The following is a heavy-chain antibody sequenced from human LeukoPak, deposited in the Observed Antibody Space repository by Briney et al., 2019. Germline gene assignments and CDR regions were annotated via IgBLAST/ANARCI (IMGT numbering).Heavy chain of an antibody. CDR3: ARGRGTTMVRGVITNYFDL. CDR1: GYTFTGYY. D-gene: IGHD3-10*01. Sequence: GASVKVSCKSSGYTFTGYYMYWVRQAPGQGLEWMGWIDPNSGGTNYAQKFLGSVTMTGDTSINTAFMEIRRLRSDDTAIYYCARGRGTTMVRGVITNYFDLWGRGSLVTVSS. J-gene: IGHJ2*01. V-gene: IGHV1-2*02. CDR2: IDPNSGGT.